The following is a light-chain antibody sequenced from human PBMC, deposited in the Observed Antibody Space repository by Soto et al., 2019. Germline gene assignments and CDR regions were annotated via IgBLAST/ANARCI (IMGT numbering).Light chain of an antibody. CDR2: DAS. CDR3: QQYGSSLWA. CDR1: QSVSSN. V-gene: IGKV3-15*01. Sequence: EIVMTQSPATLSMSPGERATLSCRASQSVSSNLAWYQQKPGQAPRLLIFDASTRATVIPARFSGSGSGTEFTLTISSLQSEDFAVYYCQQYGSSLWAFGQGTKVEIK. J-gene: IGKJ1*01.